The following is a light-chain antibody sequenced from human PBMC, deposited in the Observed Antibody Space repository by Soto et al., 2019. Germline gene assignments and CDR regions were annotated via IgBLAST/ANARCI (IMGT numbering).Light chain of an antibody. V-gene: IGKV1-33*01. J-gene: IGKJ1*01. CDR2: DAS. Sequence: DIQMTQSPASLSASVGDRVTITCQASQDIYNYLNWYQQKPGRAPKLLINDASNLETGVPSRFSGSGSGTEFTLSISSLQPGDFATYYCQQYNTYWTFGQGTKVEMK. CDR1: QDIYNY. CDR3: QQYNTYWT.